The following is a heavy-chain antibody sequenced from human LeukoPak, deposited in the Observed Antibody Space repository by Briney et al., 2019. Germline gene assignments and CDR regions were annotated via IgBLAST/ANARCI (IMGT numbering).Heavy chain of an antibody. CDR3: ARDRLVHWFDP. D-gene: IGHD6-19*01. V-gene: IGHV3-11*01. CDR2: ISSSGSTI. J-gene: IGHJ5*02. Sequence: GGSLRLSCAASGFTFSDYYMSWLRQAPGKGLEWVSYISSSGSTIYYADSVKGRFTISRDNAKNSLYLQMNSLRAEDTAVYYCARDRLVHWFDPWGQGTLVTVSS. CDR1: GFTFSDYY.